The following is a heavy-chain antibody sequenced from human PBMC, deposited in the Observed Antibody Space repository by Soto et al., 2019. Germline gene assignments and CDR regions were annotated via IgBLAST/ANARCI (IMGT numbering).Heavy chain of an antibody. V-gene: IGHV3-30*18. CDR2: ISYNGTNK. CDR1: GFTFSTYG. CDR3: ANDLQSHSTSAFYSYGMDV. J-gene: IGHJ6*02. Sequence: QVQLVDSGGGEVQPGRSLTISCAASGFTFSTYGMHWVRQTPGKGLEWVAVISYNGTNKVYSDSVKCRFTISRDNFKNTLTLQMHRLSAHNTAVYSCANDLQSHSTSAFYSYGMDVWGLGTRVTVSS.